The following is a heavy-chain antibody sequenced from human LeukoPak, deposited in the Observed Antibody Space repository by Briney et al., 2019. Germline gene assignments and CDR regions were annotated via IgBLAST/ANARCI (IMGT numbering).Heavy chain of an antibody. J-gene: IGHJ6*03. V-gene: IGHV4-59*01. CDR2: IYYSGST. D-gene: IGHD6-6*01. CDR3: ASGAARPHYYYYMDV. Sequence: PSETLSLTCTVSGGSISSYYWSWIRQPPGKGLEWIGYIYYSGSTNCNPSLKSRVTISVDTSKNQFSLKLSSVTAADTAVYYCASGAARPHYYYYMDVWGKGTTVTVSS. CDR1: GGSISSYY.